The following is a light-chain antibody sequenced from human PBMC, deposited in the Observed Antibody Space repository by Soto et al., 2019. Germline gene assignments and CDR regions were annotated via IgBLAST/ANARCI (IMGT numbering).Light chain of an antibody. CDR1: SSDVGGHNC. CDR3: SSYAGSNTVYV. Sequence: QSVLTQPPSASGSPGQSVTISCTGTSSDVGGHNCVSWYQQHPGKAPKLMIYEVSKRPSGVPDRFSGSKSGNTASLTVSGLQAEDEADYYCSSYAGSNTVYVFGNGTKVTVL. CDR2: EVS. J-gene: IGLJ1*01. V-gene: IGLV2-8*01.